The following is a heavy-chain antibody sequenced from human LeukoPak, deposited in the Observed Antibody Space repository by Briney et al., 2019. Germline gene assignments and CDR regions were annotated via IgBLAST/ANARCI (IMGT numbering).Heavy chain of an antibody. D-gene: IGHD6-13*01. V-gene: IGHV3-66*02. J-gene: IGHJ6*04. CDR2: IYSGGST. CDR1: GFTFSSYS. Sequence: GGSLRLSCAASGFTFSSYSMNWVRQAPGKGLEWVSLIYSGGSTYYADFVKGRFTISRDNSKNTLYLQMNSLRAEDTAVYYCARDRVSSCLDVWGKGTTVTVSS. CDR3: ARDRVSSCLDV.